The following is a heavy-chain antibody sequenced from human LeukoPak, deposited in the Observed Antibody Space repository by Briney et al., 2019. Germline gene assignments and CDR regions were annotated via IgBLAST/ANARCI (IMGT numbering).Heavy chain of an antibody. CDR3: VRDAMTVVVGAFDI. Sequence: PGGSLRLSCAASGFTFSSYGMHWVRQAPGKGLEWVAVISYDGSNKYYADSVKGRFTISRDNAKNSLFLQMNSLRAEDTAVYYCVRDAMTVVVGAFDIWGQGRMVTVSS. J-gene: IGHJ3*02. V-gene: IGHV3-30*03. CDR2: ISYDGSNK. CDR1: GFTFSSYG. D-gene: IGHD3-22*01.